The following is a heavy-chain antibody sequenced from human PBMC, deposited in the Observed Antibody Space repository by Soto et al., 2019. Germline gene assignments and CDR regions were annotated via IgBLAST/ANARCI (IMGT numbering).Heavy chain of an antibody. CDR3: ARETFIAAAGTFYWFDP. J-gene: IGHJ5*02. Sequence: ASVKVSCKASGYTFTSYGISWVRQAPGQGLEWMGWISAYNGNTNYAQKLQGRVTTTTDTSTSTAYMELRSLRSDDTAVYYCARETFIAAAGTFYWFDPWGQGTLVTVSS. CDR2: ISAYNGNT. CDR1: GYTFTSYG. V-gene: IGHV1-18*01. D-gene: IGHD6-13*01.